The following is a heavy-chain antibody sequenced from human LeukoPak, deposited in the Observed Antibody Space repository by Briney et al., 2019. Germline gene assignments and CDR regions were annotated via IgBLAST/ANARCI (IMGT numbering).Heavy chain of an antibody. CDR3: ARRIGYCSGGSCYENWFDP. CDR1: GGSISSSSYY. D-gene: IGHD2-15*01. V-gene: IGHV4-39*01. CDR2: IYYSGST. Sequence: SETLSLTCTVSGGSISSSSYYWGWIRQPPGKGLEWIGSIYYSGSTYYNPSLKSRVTISVDTSKNQFSLKLSSVTAADTAVYYCARRIGYCSGGSCYENWFDPWGQGTLVTVSS. J-gene: IGHJ5*02.